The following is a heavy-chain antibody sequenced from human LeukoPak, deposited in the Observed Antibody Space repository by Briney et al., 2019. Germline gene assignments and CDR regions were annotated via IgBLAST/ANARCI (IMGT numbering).Heavy chain of an antibody. Sequence: GGSLRLSCAASGFTFTGYAMNWVRQAPGKGLEWVSAITGNGGSTYYADSVKGRFTISRDNFKNTLYLQVNSLRADDTAVYYCAKDSANWMYYFDYWGQGTLVTVSS. CDR1: GFTFTGYA. CDR2: ITGNGGST. J-gene: IGHJ4*02. CDR3: AKDSANWMYYFDY. V-gene: IGHV3-23*01. D-gene: IGHD1-20*01.